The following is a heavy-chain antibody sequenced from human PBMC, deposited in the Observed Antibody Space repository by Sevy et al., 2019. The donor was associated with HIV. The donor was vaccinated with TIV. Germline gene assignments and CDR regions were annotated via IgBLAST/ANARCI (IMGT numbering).Heavy chain of an antibody. Sequence: GGSLRLSCVASGFTFNKYSMSWVRQAPGKGLERVSTLSFGCGQINYTDSVKGRFTISRDDSKNTLYLQMNSLRAEDTAVYYCAREGCTRPHDFWGQGTLVTISS. D-gene: IGHD2-8*01. J-gene: IGHJ4*02. CDR2: LSFGCGQI. CDR3: AREGCTRPHDF. V-gene: IGHV3-23*01. CDR1: GFTFNKYS.